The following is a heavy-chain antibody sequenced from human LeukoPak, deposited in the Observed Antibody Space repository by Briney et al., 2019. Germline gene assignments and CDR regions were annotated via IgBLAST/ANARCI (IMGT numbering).Heavy chain of an antibody. CDR2: ISSSSSTI. V-gene: IGHV3-48*01. CDR1: GFTFSSYS. CDR3: ARDPYSGSFDY. D-gene: IGHD1-26*01. Sequence: GGSLRLSCTASGFTFSSYSMNWVRQAPGKGLEWVSYISSSSSTIYYADSVKGRFTISRDNAKNSLYLQMNSLRAEDTAVYYCARDPYSGSFDYWGQGTLVTVSS. J-gene: IGHJ4*02.